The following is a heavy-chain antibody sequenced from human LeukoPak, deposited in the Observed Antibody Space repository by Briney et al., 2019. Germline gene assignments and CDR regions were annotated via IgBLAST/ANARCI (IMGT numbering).Heavy chain of an antibody. CDR1: GYTFTSYY. CDR2: INPSGGST. Sequence: GASVKASCKASGYTFTSYYMHWVRQAPGQGLEWMGIINPSGGSTSYAQKFQGRVTMTRDTSTSTVYMELSSLRSEDTAVYYCARMAAALYFDYWGQGTLVTVSS. J-gene: IGHJ4*02. V-gene: IGHV1-46*01. D-gene: IGHD6-13*01. CDR3: ARMAAALYFDY.